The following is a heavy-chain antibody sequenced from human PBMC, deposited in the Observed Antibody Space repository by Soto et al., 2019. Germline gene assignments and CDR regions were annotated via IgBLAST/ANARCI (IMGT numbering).Heavy chain of an antibody. D-gene: IGHD3-22*01. CDR2: INPSGGST. Sequence: ASVKVSCKASGYTFTSYYMHWVRQAPGQGLEWMGIINPSGGSTSYAQKFQGRVTMTRDTSTSTVYMELSSLRSEDTAVYYCASGRTRSSITMIVVVDYGMDVWGQGTTVTVSS. V-gene: IGHV1-46*01. CDR1: GYTFTSYY. J-gene: IGHJ6*02. CDR3: ASGRTRSSITMIVVVDYGMDV.